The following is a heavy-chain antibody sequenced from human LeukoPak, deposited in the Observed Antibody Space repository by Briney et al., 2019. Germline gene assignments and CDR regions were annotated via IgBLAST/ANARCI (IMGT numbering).Heavy chain of an antibody. V-gene: IGHV4-31*03. CDR2: IYYSGST. D-gene: IGHD6-13*01. CDR1: GGSISSGGYY. Sequence: SQTLSLTCTVSGGSISSGGYYWSWIRQHPGKGLEWIGYIYYSGSTYYNPSLKSRVTISVDTSKNQFSLKLSSVTAADTAVYYCARDWNSSSWYPYYFGYWGQGTLVTVSP. J-gene: IGHJ4*02. CDR3: ARDWNSSSWYPYYFGY.